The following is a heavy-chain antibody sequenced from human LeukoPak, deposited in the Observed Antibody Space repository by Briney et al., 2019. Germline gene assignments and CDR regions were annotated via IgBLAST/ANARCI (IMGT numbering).Heavy chain of an antibody. CDR1: GFTFSNYW. J-gene: IGHJ6*03. D-gene: IGHD6-19*01. V-gene: IGHV3-7*03. Sequence: GGSLRLSCAASGFTFSNYWMSWVRQAPGKGLEWVANIKQDGTEKYYVDSVKGRFTISRDNAKNSVYLQMNSLRAEDTALYYCARYSSGWYYYYYMDVWGKGTTVTVSS. CDR2: IKQDGTEK. CDR3: ARYSSGWYYYYYMDV.